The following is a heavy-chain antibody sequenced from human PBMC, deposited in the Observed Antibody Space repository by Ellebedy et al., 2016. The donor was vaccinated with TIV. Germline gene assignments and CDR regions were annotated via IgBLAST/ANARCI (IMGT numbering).Heavy chain of an antibody. Sequence: ASVKVSCKASGFTFSSHYIHWVRQAPGHGLEWMGQINPSGDTKKLDRVVITKDASTSTAYMELSSLRSEDTATYFCARDSGDYAPDYWGQGTLVTVSA. CDR3: ARDSGDYAPDY. V-gene: IGHV1-46*01. CDR2: INPSGDTK. D-gene: IGHD4-17*01. J-gene: IGHJ4*02. CDR1: GFTFSSHY.